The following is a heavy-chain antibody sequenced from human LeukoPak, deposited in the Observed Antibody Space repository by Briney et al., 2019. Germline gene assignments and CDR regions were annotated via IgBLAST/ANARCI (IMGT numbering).Heavy chain of an antibody. CDR3: ARVDYDYVWGSYRSTFDY. V-gene: IGHV3-23*01. D-gene: IGHD3-16*02. CDR1: GFTFSSYA. Sequence: GGSLRLSCAASGFTFSSYAMSWVRQAPGKGLEWVSAISGSGGSTYYADSVKGRFTISRDNSKNTLYLQMNSLRAEDTAVYYCARVDYDYVWGSYRSTFDYWGQGTLVTVSS. CDR2: ISGSGGST. J-gene: IGHJ4*02.